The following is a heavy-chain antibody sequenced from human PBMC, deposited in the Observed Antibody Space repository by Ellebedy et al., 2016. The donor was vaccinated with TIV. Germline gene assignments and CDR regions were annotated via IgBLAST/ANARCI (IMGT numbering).Heavy chain of an antibody. Sequence: GSLRLXXAVYGGSFSGYYWSWIRQPPGKGLEWIGEINHSGSTNYNPSLKSRVTISVDTSKNQFSLKLSSVTAADTAVYYCARGVAARPPYYYYYMDVWGKGTTVTVSS. V-gene: IGHV4-34*01. J-gene: IGHJ6*03. CDR1: GGSFSGYY. CDR2: INHSGST. D-gene: IGHD6-6*01. CDR3: ARGVAARPPYYYYYMDV.